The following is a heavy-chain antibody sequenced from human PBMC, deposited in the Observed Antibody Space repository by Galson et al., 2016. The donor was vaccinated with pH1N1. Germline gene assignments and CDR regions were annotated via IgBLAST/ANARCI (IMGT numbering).Heavy chain of an antibody. CDR2: ISYDGSNN. J-gene: IGHJ2*01. V-gene: IGHV3-30*18. CDR1: GFTFSSHG. CDR3: AKGDYGDYVGYFDV. Sequence: SLRLSCTASGFTFSSHGMHWVRQAPGKGLEWVAVISYDGSNNYYADSVKGRFTISRDNSKKTLYLQMNSLRAEDTAVYYCAKGDYGDYVGYFDVWGRGTLVTVSS. D-gene: IGHD4-17*01.